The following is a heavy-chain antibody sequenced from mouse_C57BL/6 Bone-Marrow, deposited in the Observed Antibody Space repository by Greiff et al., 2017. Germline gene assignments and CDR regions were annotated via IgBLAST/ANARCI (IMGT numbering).Heavy chain of an antibody. D-gene: IGHD2-1*01. CDR1: GFSLTSYA. CDR3: ARSYYGNLRDWYFDV. J-gene: IGHJ1*03. Sequence: VHLVESGPGLVAPSQSLSITCTVSGFSLTSYAISWVRQPPGKGLEWLGVIWTGGGTNYNSALKSRLSISKDNSMSQVFLKMNSLQTDDTARYYCARSYYGNLRDWYFDVWGTGTTVTVSS. CDR2: IWTGGGT. V-gene: IGHV2-9-1*01.